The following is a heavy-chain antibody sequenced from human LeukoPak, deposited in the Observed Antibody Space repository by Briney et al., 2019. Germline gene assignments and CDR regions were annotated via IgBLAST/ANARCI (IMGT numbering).Heavy chain of an antibody. D-gene: IGHD6-19*01. V-gene: IGHV4-59*01. CDR3: ARTSSGWYGNSYGMDV. CDR2: IYYSGST. J-gene: IGHJ6*02. Sequence: PSETLPLTCTVSGGSISSYYWSWIRQPPGKGLEWIGYIYYSGSTNYNPSLKSRVTISVDTSKNQFSLKLSSVTAADTAVYYCARTSSGWYGNSYGMDVWGQGTTVTVSS. CDR1: GGSISSYY.